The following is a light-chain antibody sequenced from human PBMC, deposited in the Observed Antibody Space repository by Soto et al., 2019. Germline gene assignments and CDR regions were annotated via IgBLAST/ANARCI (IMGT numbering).Light chain of an antibody. J-gene: IGKJ1*01. CDR3: QQYNGWPWT. Sequence: DVVMTQSPLSLPVTLGQPASISCRSSQSLLHSNGYNYLDWYLQRPGQAPRLLMYGASTRATDIPARFSGSGSGTEFTLTITGLQSEDFAVYYCQQYNGWPWTFGLGTKVDIK. CDR1: QSLLHSNGYNY. CDR2: GAS. V-gene: IGKV2-28*01.